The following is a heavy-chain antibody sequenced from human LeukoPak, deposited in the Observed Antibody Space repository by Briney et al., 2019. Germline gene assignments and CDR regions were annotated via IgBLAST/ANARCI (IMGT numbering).Heavy chain of an antibody. CDR2: LTGSGGIT. D-gene: IGHD1-26*01. V-gene: IGHV3-23*01. CDR3: AKGRGWEASYYYYYMDV. CDR1: GFTFSNYG. Sequence: PGGSLRLSCAASGFTFSNYGMNWVRQAPGKGLEWVSGLTGSGGITYYADSVKGRFTISRDNSKNTLYLQMNSLRAEDTAVYYCAKGRGWEASYYYYYMDVWGKGTTVTISS. J-gene: IGHJ6*03.